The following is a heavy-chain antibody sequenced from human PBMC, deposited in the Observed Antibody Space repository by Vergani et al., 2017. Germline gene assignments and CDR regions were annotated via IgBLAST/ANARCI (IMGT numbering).Heavy chain of an antibody. Sequence: EVDLVESGGGLAQPGGSLRLSCEASGFSFPGYAMSWVRQAPGKGLEWVSGISWNSGAVDYADSVRGRFTISRDNAKNSLFLEMNSLRFEDTAVYFCTKGSVYYHDSAGHGYDPYTGFDLWGQGTLVTVSS. CDR3: TKGSVYYHDSAGHGYDPYTGFDL. CDR1: GFSFPGYA. D-gene: IGHD5-12*01. V-gene: IGHV3-9*01. CDR2: ISWNSGAV. J-gene: IGHJ3*01.